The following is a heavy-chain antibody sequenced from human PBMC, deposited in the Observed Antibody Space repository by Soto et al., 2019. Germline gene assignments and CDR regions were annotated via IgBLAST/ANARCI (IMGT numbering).Heavy chain of an antibody. D-gene: IGHD3-9*01. V-gene: IGHV3-23*01. CDR3: VKDKKYDILSAWDALDI. J-gene: IGHJ3*02. CDR1: GFTFNNYA. CDR2: ISGGGGGT. Sequence: GGSLRLSCAAAGFTFNNYAMTWVRQAPGKGLEWVAAISGGGGGTYYADPVKGRFTISRDNSKNTLHLQMNNLRAEDTAIYYCVKDKKYDILSAWDALDIWGHGTLVTVSS.